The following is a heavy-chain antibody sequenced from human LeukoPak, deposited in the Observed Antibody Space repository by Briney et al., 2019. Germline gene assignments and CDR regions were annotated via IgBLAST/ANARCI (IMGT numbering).Heavy chain of an antibody. CDR3: AKGVLPTGFDY. D-gene: IGHD3-10*01. CDR1: GFTFSSYA. V-gene: IGHV3-23*01. Sequence: GGSLRLPCAPSGFTFSSYAMSWVRQAPGKGLEWVSSISSTGGTTYYADSVKGRFTISRDNSKNTLYLQMNSLRAEDTAIYYCAKGVLPTGFDYWGQGTLVTVSS. CDR2: ISSTGGTT. J-gene: IGHJ4*02.